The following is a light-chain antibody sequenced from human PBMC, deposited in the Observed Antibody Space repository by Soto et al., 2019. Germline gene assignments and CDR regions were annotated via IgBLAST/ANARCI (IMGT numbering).Light chain of an antibody. V-gene: IGLV7-46*01. Sequence: QYVVTQAPSVTVSPGGTVILTCGSTTGPVTTGHYPYWFQQKPGQAPRPLVYDTANIFSWTPVRFSGCLVGGKAALTLAGAHPEDEAEYYCVRSYEDDYVFGPGTKVTVL. J-gene: IGLJ1*01. CDR3: VRSYEDDYV. CDR2: DTA. CDR1: TGPVTTGHY.